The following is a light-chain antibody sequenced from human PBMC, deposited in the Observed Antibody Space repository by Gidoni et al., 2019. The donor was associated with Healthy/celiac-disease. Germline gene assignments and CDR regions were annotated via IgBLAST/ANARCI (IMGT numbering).Light chain of an antibody. Sequence: DIQMTQSPSSLSASVGDRVTITCRASQSISSYLNWYQQKPGKAPKLLIYDASSLQRGVPSRFSGSRSGTDFTLTISSLQPEDFATYYCQQSYSSPPTFGGGTKVEIK. CDR2: DAS. CDR3: QQSYSSPPT. V-gene: IGKV1-39*01. J-gene: IGKJ4*01. CDR1: QSISSY.